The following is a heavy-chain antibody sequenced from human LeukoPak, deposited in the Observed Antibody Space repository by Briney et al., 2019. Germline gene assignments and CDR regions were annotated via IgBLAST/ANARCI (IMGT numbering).Heavy chain of an antibody. V-gene: IGHV1-8*01. J-gene: IGHJ5*02. Sequence: ASVKVSCKASGYTFTSYDINWVRQATGQGLEWMGWLNPNSGNTGYAQKFQGRVTMTRNTSISTAYMELSSLRSEDTAVYYCARNGLVYSSGWYYNWFDPWGQGTLVTVSS. CDR3: ARNGLVYSSGWYYNWFDP. D-gene: IGHD6-19*01. CDR2: LNPNSGNT. CDR1: GYTFTSYD.